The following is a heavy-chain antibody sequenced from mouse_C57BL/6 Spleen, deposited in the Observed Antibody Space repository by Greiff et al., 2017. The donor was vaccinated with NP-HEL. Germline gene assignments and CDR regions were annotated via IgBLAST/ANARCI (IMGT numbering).Heavy chain of an antibody. Sequence: EVNVVESGGGLVQPGGSLSLSCAASGFTFTDYYMSWVRQPPGKALEWLGFIRNKANGYTTEYSASVKGRFTISRDNSQSILYLQMNALRAEDSATYYCARYSATWFAYWGQGTLVTVSA. V-gene: IGHV7-3*01. D-gene: IGHD6-1*01. CDR3: ARYSATWFAY. J-gene: IGHJ3*01. CDR1: GFTFTDYY. CDR2: IRNKANGYTT.